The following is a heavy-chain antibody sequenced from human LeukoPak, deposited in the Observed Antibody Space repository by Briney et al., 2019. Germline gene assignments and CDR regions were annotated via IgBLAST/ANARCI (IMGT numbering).Heavy chain of an antibody. CDR2: MSYNGNDK. D-gene: IGHD3-10*01. J-gene: IGHJ4*02. Sequence: PGRSLRLSCAASGFTFSSFAMHWVHQTPGKGLEWVAGMSYNGNDKYYEDSLKGRFTISRDNSKNTLYLQMNSLRAEDTAVYYCARDPSRFGEYGYFDYWGQGSLVTVSS. CDR1: GFTFSSFA. CDR3: ARDPSRFGEYGYFDY. V-gene: IGHV3-30*04.